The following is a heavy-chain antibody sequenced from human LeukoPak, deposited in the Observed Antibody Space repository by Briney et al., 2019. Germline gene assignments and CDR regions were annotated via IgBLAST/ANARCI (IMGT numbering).Heavy chain of an antibody. D-gene: IGHD3-22*01. J-gene: IGHJ4*02. CDR1: GGSISSYY. V-gene: IGHV4-59*08. CDR2: IYYSGRT. CDR3: ARTIPDSSGYYYSDY. Sequence: SETLSLTCTDSGGSISSYYWSWIRQPPGKELEWIRYIYYSGRTYYNPSLKSRVTISVDTSKNQFSLSLSSVTAADTAVYYCARTIPDSSGYYYSDYWGQGTLVTVSS.